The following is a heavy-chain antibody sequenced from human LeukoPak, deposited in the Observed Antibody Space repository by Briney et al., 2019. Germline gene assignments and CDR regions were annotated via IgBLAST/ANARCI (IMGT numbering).Heavy chain of an antibody. V-gene: IGHV4-59*08. CDR2: IYYSGST. CDR1: VGSISSYY. Sequence: SETLSLTCMVSVGSISSYYWSWIRPPPGKGLEWIGYIYYSGSTNYNPSLKSRVTISVDTSKNQFSLKLSSVTAADTAVYYCARHPYVGATFDYWGQGTLVTVSS. D-gene: IGHD1-26*01. CDR3: ARHPYVGATFDY. J-gene: IGHJ4*02.